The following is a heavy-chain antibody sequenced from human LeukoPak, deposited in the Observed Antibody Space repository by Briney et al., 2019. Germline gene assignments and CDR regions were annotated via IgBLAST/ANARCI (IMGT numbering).Heavy chain of an antibody. CDR1: GFTFSSSA. J-gene: IGHJ6*03. Sequence: QAWGSLRLSCVASGFTFSSSAMNWVRQAPGKGLEWVSSIIGRDGSTYYADSVKGRFSIFGDKSKNTLYLQMNRLRAEDTAVYSCAKGRGWEASYYYYYMDVWGKGTTVTISS. CDR2: IIGRDGST. D-gene: IGHD1-26*01. CDR3: AKGRGWEASYYYYYMDV. V-gene: IGHV3-23*01.